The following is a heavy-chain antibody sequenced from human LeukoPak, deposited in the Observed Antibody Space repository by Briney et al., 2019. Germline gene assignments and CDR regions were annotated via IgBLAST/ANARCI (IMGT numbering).Heavy chain of an antibody. CDR2: INGDGSEK. V-gene: IGHV3-7*01. Sequence: GGSLRLSCAASGFTFSHYWMSWVRRTPGKGLEWVANINGDGSEKNYVDSVKGRFTMSRDNARNSMYLQMNNLRAEDTAVYYCAELGITMIGGVWGKGTTVTISS. CDR3: AELGITMIGGV. J-gene: IGHJ6*04. D-gene: IGHD3-10*02. CDR1: GFTFSHYW.